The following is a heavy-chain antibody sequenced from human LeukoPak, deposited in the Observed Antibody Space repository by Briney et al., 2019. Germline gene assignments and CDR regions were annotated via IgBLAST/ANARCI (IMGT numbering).Heavy chain of an antibody. J-gene: IGHJ3*02. Sequence: PSETLSLTCIVSGGSLRSSSYYWDWIRQAPGEGLEWIGNFYDSGNTRYNPSLKSRVTISGDTSKNQFSLKLTSVTAADTAVYYCARPRDGYNFGAFDIWGQGTLVSVSS. CDR2: FYDSGNT. CDR3: ARPRDGYNFGAFDI. V-gene: IGHV4-39*01. CDR1: GGSLRSSSYY. D-gene: IGHD5-24*01.